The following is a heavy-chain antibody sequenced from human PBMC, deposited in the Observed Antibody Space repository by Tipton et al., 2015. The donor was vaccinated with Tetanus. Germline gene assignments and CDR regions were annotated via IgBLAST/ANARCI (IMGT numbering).Heavy chain of an antibody. Sequence: GLVKPSQTLSLTCAISGDSVSSNSAAWTWIRQSPSRGLEWLGRTYYRYKWYSDYAVSVRSRITINPDTSKNQFSLQLNSVTPEDAAVYNCARYSSGWYRDYWGQGTLGTGSS. J-gene: IGHJ4*02. CDR2: TYYRYKWYS. CDR3: ARYSSGWYRDY. V-gene: IGHV6-1*01. D-gene: IGHD6-19*01. CDR1: GDSVSSNSAA.